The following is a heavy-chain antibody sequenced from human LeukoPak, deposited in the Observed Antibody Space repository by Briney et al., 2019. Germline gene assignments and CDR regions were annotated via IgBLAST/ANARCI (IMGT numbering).Heavy chain of an antibody. J-gene: IGHJ4*02. D-gene: IGHD4-17*01. V-gene: IGHV3-23*01. CDR1: GFTFSSYA. CDR2: ISGSGGST. Sequence: PGGSLRLSCAASGFTFSSYAMSWVRQAPGKGLEWVSTISGSGGSTYYADSVKGRFTISRDNSKNTLYLQMNSLRAEDTAVYYCAKGVPGRQDYGDLFDYWGQGTLVTVSS. CDR3: AKGVPGRQDYGDLFDY.